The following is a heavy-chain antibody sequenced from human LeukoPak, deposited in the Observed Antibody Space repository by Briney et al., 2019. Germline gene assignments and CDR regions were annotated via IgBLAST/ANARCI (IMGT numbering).Heavy chain of an antibody. Sequence: GGSLRLSCAASGFTFSSYAMSWVRQAPGKGLEWVSAISGSGGSTYYADSVKGRFTISRDNSKNTLYLQMNRLRAEDTAVYYCAKDILRDYYGSGSLSQVWGQGTMVTVSS. CDR1: GFTFSSYA. CDR3: AKDILRDYYGSGSLSQV. CDR2: ISGSGGST. J-gene: IGHJ3*01. V-gene: IGHV3-23*01. D-gene: IGHD3-10*01.